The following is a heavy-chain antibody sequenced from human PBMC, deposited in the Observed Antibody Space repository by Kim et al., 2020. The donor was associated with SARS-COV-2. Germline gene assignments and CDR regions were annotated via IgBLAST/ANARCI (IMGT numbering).Heavy chain of an antibody. CDR1: GFAFSAYY. Sequence: GGSLRLSCAASGFAFSAYYMHWIRQAPGKGLEWVSYIWTTSTYTKYADSVKGRFTISRDNANNSLYLQMNSLRAEDTAVYYCARPKGYCSGASCEGAFD. CDR2: IWTTSTYT. J-gene: IGHJ3*02. CDR3: ARPKGYCSGASCEGAFD. V-gene: IGHV3-11*03. D-gene: IGHD2-15*01.